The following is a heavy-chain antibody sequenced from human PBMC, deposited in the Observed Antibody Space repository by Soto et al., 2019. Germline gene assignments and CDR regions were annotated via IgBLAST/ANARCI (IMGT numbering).Heavy chain of an antibody. CDR1: GFNFRSYG. CDR2: ISYDGSAK. CDR3: AKDEGAEDDILTGYPLFDY. Sequence: VQLLESGGGLVQPGGSLRLSCAASGFNFRSYGMHWVRQAPGKGLEWVAVISYDGSAKWYVDSVKGRFTISRDTSKNILYLQMNSLRAEDTAVYYCAKDEGAEDDILTGYPLFDYRGQGILVTVSS. D-gene: IGHD3-9*01. J-gene: IGHJ4*02. V-gene: IGHV3-30*18.